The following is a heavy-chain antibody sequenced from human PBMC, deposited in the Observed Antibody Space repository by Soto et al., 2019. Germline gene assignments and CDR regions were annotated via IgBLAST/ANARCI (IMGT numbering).Heavy chain of an antibody. CDR2: IKAGNGNT. Sequence: ASVKVSCKASGYTFTSYAMHWVRQAPGQRLERMGWIKAGNGNTKYSQKFQGRDTITRDTSASTAYMELSSLRSEDTAVYYCARWIAVAGRYYFDYWGQRTLVSVS. CDR1: GYTFTSYA. V-gene: IGHV1-3*01. CDR3: ARWIAVAGRYYFDY. J-gene: IGHJ4*02. D-gene: IGHD6-19*01.